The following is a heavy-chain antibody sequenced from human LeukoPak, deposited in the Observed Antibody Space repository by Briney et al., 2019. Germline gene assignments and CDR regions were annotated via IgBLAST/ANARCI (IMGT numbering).Heavy chain of an antibody. CDR1: GGSISSGSYL. CDR3: TRDGMRGSGGDAFDI. Sequence: PSETLSSTCTVSGGSISSGSYLWSWIRQPAGRGLEWIGRFTTAGTTNYNPSLKSRVTISVDRSKNQFSLRLNSVTAADTAVYYCTRDGMRGSGGDAFDIWGQGTMVTVSS. D-gene: IGHD3-10*01. J-gene: IGHJ3*02. V-gene: IGHV4-61*02. CDR2: FTTAGTT.